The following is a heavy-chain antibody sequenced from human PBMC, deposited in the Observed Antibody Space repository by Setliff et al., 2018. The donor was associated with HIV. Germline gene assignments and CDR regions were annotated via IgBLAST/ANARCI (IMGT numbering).Heavy chain of an antibody. CDR3: ARGGYYYYFGVDV. V-gene: IGHV4-59*01. Sequence: KPSETLSLTCTVSGGSINNYFWSWIRQSPGRGLEWIGYIYYSGETNYNPSLKSRVTFSVDTYKNQFSLKLSSVTAADSAVYYCARGGYYYYFGVDVWGQGTTVTVSS. J-gene: IGHJ6*02. CDR1: GGSINNYF. CDR2: IYYSGET. D-gene: IGHD3-16*01.